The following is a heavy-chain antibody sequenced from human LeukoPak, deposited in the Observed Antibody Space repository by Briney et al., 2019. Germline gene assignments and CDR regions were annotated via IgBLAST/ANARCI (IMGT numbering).Heavy chain of an antibody. J-gene: IGHJ4*02. CDR3: ARRIESLYYFDY. D-gene: IGHD2-8*01. V-gene: IGHV4-61*08. CDR2: IYYTGRT. CDR1: GXSVSSSGNY. Sequence: SETLSLTWAVSGXSVSSSGNYWSWIRQPPGKGLEWIAYIYYTGRTNYNPSLKSRVTISLDTSNSQFSLKLSSVTAADTAVYYCARRIESLYYFDYWGQGTLVTVSS.